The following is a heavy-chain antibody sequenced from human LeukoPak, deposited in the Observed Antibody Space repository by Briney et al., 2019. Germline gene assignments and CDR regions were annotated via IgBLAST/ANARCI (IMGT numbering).Heavy chain of an antibody. D-gene: IGHD6-6*01. CDR1: GYTFTGYY. Sequence: PRASVKVSCKASGYTFTGYYMHWVRQAPGQGLEWMGWINPNSGDTNYAQKFQGRVTMTRDTSISTAYMELTRLRSDDTAVYYCARNYIEYSSPYDAVHIWGQGTMVTVSP. V-gene: IGHV1-2*02. CDR2: INPNSGDT. J-gene: IGHJ3*02. CDR3: ARNYIEYSSPYDAVHI.